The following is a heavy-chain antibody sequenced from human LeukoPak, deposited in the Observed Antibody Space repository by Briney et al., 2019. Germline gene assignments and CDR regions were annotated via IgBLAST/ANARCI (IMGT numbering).Heavy chain of an antibody. J-gene: IGHJ4*02. CDR1: GYSISSGYY. D-gene: IGHD1-7*01. CDR2: IYHSGST. Sequence: SETLSLTCAVSGYSISSGYYWGWIRQPPGKGLEWIGSIYHSGSTYYNPSLKSRVTISVDTSKNQFSLKLSSVTAADTAVYYCARYGITGTTWGQGTLVTVSS. CDR3: ARYGITGTT. V-gene: IGHV4-38-2*01.